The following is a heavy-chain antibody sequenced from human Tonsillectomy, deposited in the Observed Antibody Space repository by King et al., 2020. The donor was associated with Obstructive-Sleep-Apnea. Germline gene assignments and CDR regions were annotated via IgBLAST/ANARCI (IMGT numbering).Heavy chain of an antibody. J-gene: IGHJ3*01. CDR2: IYPGDSDT. CDR1: GYNFNKYW. D-gene: IGHD3/OR15-3a*01. CDR3: ARRGQPHFQDSFDV. V-gene: IGHV5-51*01. Sequence: QLVQYGAELEKPGRSLKISCKTSGYNFNKYWIAWVRHMPGKGLEWMGSIYPGDSDTLYSPSFQGQVTISDDKSTNTAYLSWGSLKSSDTAIYFCARRGQPHFQDSFDVWGQGTLVTVSS.